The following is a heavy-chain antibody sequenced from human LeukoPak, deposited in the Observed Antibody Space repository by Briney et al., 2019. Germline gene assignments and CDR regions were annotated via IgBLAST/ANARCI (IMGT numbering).Heavy chain of an antibody. J-gene: IGHJ6*03. CDR3: ARGLTPTEYCSSTSCYMSGFYYYYYMDV. CDR1: GGTFSSYA. CDR2: INPSGGST. Sequence: ASVKVSCKASGGTFSSYAISWVRQAPGQGLEWMGIINPSGGSTSYAQKFQGRVTITRNTSISTAYMELSSLRSEDTAVYYCARGLTPTEYCSSTSCYMSGFYYYYYMDVWGKGTTVTVSS. V-gene: IGHV1-8*03. D-gene: IGHD2-2*02.